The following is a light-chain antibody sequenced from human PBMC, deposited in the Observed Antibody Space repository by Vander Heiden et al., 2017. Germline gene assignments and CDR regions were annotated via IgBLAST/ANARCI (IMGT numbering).Light chain of an antibody. CDR2: DAS. CDR3: QQYKSDPLT. J-gene: IGKJ4*01. CDR1: QSISSW. Sequence: DIQMTQSPSTLSASVRDRVTITCRASQSISSWLAWYQQKPGKAPKLLIYDASSLESGVPSRFSGSGSGTEFTLTISSLQPDDFATYYCQQYKSDPLTFGGGTKVEIK. V-gene: IGKV1-5*01.